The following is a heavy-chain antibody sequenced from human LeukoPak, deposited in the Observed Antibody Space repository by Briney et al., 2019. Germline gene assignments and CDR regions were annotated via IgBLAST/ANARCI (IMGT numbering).Heavy chain of an antibody. D-gene: IGHD3-22*01. Sequence: PSETLSLTCAVYGGSFSGYYWTWIRQTPEKWLEWIGEMNPSGSTSYNPSLKSRVTISVDTSKNQFSLKLSSVTAADTAVYYCARGRQDVTMIVVVMTAVSYYLDVWGKGTTVTVS. CDR1: GGSFSGYY. CDR2: MNPSGST. V-gene: IGHV4-34*01. J-gene: IGHJ6*03. CDR3: ARGRQDVTMIVVVMTAVSYYLDV.